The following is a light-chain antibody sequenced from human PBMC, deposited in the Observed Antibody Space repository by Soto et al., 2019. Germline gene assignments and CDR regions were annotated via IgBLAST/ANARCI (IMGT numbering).Light chain of an antibody. CDR3: QQYCSSPWT. V-gene: IGKV4-1*01. J-gene: IGKJ1*01. CDR2: WAS. Sequence: DVVMTQSPDSLAVSLGERATINCRSSQSVLYSSSNKNYLAWYQQTPGQPPKLLIYWASTRESRVPDRFSGSGSGTDFTLTSSSLQAEDVEVYYCQQYCSSPWTFGQGTKVEIK. CDR1: QSVLYSSSNKNY.